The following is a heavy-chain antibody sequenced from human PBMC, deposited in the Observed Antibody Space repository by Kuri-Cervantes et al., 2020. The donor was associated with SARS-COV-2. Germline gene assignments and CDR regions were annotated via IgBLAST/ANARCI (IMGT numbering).Heavy chain of an antibody. CDR2: ISYDGSNK. Sequence: GGSLRLSCAASGFAFSSYAMHWVRQAPGKGLEWVAVISYDGSNKYYADSVKGRFTISRDNSKNTLYLQMNSLRAEDTAVYYCARGYDSSGYYYDYWGQGTLVTVSS. CDR3: ARGYDSSGYYYDY. CDR1: GFAFSSYA. J-gene: IGHJ4*02. V-gene: IGHV3-30*04. D-gene: IGHD3-22*01.